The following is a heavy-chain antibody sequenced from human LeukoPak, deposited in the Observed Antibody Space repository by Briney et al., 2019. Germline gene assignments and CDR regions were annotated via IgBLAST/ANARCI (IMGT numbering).Heavy chain of an antibody. CDR3: ARVSGYDWESFHDY. J-gene: IGHJ4*02. D-gene: IGHD5-12*01. CDR1: GGSFSGYY. Sequence: SETLSLTCAVYGGSFSGYYWSWIRQPPGKGLEWIGEINDSGSTNYNPSLKSRVTISVDTSKNQFSLKLSSVTAADTAVYYCARVSGYDWESFHDYWGQGILVTVSS. CDR2: INDSGST. V-gene: IGHV4-34*01.